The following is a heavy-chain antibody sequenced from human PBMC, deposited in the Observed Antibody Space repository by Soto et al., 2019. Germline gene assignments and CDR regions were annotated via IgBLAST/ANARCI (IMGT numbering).Heavy chain of an antibody. Sequence: PSETLSLTCAVYGGSFSGYYWSWIRQPPGKGLEWIGEINHSGSTNYNPSLKSRVTISVDTSKNQFSLKLSSVTAADTAVYYCARVAVSYGKVDYWGQGTLVTVSS. V-gene: IGHV4-34*01. CDR2: INHSGST. CDR3: ARVAVSYGKVDY. J-gene: IGHJ4*02. D-gene: IGHD1-26*01. CDR1: GGSFSGYY.